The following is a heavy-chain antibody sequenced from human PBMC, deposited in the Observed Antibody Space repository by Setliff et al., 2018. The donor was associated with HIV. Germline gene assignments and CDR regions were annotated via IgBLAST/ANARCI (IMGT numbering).Heavy chain of an antibody. CDR3: AHRAYYNFWSGYGDCFDY. CDR2: IYWDDDK. Sequence: ESGPTLVNPTQTLTLTCIFSGFSLSTSGVGVGWIRQPPGKALEWLALIYWDDDKHYSPSLKSRLTITKDTSKNQVVLKMANMDPVDTATYYCAHRAYYNFWSGYGDCFDYWGQGILVTVSS. CDR1: GFSLSTSGVG. V-gene: IGHV2-5*02. J-gene: IGHJ4*02. D-gene: IGHD3-3*01.